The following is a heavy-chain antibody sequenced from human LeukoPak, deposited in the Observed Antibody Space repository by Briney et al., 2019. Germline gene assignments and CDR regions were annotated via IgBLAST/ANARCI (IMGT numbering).Heavy chain of an antibody. J-gene: IGHJ4*02. Sequence: PGGSLRLSCAASGFTFNMYGMGWVRRAPGKWPEWVAAIADSGGNTYYADSVKGRFTISRDNSRNTLSLQMNSLRAEDTAVYYCAKGHNNYYFTIDYWGQGTLVTVSS. CDR2: IADSGGNT. CDR1: GFTFNMYG. CDR3: AKGHNNYYFTIDY. D-gene: IGHD2/OR15-2a*01. V-gene: IGHV3-23*01.